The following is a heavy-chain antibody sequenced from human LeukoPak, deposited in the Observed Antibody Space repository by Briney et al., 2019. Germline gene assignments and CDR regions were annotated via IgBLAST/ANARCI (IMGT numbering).Heavy chain of an antibody. J-gene: IGHJ3*02. CDR2: MNHDGGEK. D-gene: IGHD7-27*01. Sequence: PGGSLRLSCLASGFTFSNYWVNWVRQAPGKGLEWVANMNHDGGEKYYVDSVKGRFTISRDNAKNSLYLQMNSLRAEDTAVYYCARDNWGFDIWGQGTMVTVSS. CDR1: GFTFSNYW. CDR3: ARDNWGFDI. V-gene: IGHV3-7*04.